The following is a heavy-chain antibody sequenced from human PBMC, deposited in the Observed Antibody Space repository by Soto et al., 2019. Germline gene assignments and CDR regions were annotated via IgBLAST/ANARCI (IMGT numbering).Heavy chain of an antibody. V-gene: IGHV4-39*01. D-gene: IGHD4-17*01. J-gene: IGHJ6*02. Sequence: SETLSLTCNVSGGSISSSGSYWAWFRQPPGKEMEWIANIFYSGNTYYNPSLKSRVTISVDTSKNQFSLKLSSVTAADTAVYYCARSGSGTVTTPWEVAQSYYYGMDVWGQGTTVTVSS. CDR2: IFYSGNT. CDR1: GGSISSSGSY. CDR3: ARSGSGTVTTPWEVAQSYYYGMDV.